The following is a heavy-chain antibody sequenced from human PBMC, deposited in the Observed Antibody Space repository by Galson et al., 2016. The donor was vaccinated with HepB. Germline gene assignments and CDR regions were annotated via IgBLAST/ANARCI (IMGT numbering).Heavy chain of an antibody. CDR1: GFRLSTYG. J-gene: IGHJ3*02. CDR3: ASIRVGATLVGAFDI. CDR2: MSYDGINK. Sequence: SLRLSCAASGFRLSTYGMHWVRQAPGKGLEWVAAMSYDGINKYYADSVKGRFTISRDNSKNTLDLEMNSLRPEDTAVYYCASIRVGATLVGAFDIWGQGTMVTVSS. D-gene: IGHD1-26*01. V-gene: IGHV3-30*03.